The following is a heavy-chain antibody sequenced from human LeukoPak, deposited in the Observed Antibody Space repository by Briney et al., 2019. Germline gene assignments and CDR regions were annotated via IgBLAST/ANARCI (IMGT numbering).Heavy chain of an antibody. CDR1: GFTFTSYS. D-gene: IGHD2-2*01. Sequence: GGSLRLSCAASGFTFTSYSMNWVRQAPGKGLEWVSIISGSGGSTYYADSVKGRFTISRDNSKNTLYLQMNSLRAEDTAVYYCARLFRVVVPAANTHFDYWGQGTLVTVSS. CDR3: ARLFRVVVPAANTHFDY. J-gene: IGHJ4*02. V-gene: IGHV3-23*01. CDR2: ISGSGGST.